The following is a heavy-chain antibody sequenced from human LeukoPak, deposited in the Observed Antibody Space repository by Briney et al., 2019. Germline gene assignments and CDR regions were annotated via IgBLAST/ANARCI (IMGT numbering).Heavy chain of an antibody. V-gene: IGHV2-5*02. CDR2: IYWDDDK. CDR1: GFSLSTSGVG. D-gene: IGHD3-10*01. J-gene: IGHJ4*02. CDR3: ARVVRGVITFDY. Sequence: SGPTLVKPTQTLTLTCTFSGFSLSTSGVGVGWIRQPPGKALEWLAPIYWDDDKRYSPSLKSRLTITKDTSKNQVVLTMTNMGPVDTATYYCARVVRGVITFDYWGQGTLVTVSS.